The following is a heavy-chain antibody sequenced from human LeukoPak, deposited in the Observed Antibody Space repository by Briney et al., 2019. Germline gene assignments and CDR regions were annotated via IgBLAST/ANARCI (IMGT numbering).Heavy chain of an antibody. CDR2: ISYDGSNR. Sequence: GRSLRLSCAASGFTFSSYGMHWVRQAPGKGLEWVAVISYDGSNRYYADSVKGRFTISRDNSKNTLYLQMNSLRAEDTAVYYCAKLNGPHRIVXADGDXFDIWXQGTMVTVSS. V-gene: IGHV3-30*18. J-gene: IGHJ3*02. CDR3: AKLNGPHRIVXADGDXFDI. CDR1: GFTFSSYG. D-gene: IGHD1-26*01.